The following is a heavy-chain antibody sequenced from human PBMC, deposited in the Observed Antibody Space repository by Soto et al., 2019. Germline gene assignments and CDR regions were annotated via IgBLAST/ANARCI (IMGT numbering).Heavy chain of an antibody. CDR2: ISAYNGNT. D-gene: IGHD5-12*01. CDR3: ARDDPDIVGPTHDAFDI. J-gene: IGHJ3*02. CDR1: GYTFTSYG. Sequence: ASVKVSCKASGYTFTSYGISWVRQAPGQGLEWMGWISAYNGNTNYAQKLQGRVTMTTDTSTSTAYMELRSLRSDDTAVYYCARDDPDIVGPTHDAFDIWGQGTMVTVSS. V-gene: IGHV1-18*01.